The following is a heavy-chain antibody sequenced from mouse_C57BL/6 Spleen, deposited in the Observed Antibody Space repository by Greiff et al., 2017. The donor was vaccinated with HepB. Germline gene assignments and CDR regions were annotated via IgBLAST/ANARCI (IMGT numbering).Heavy chain of an antibody. CDR2: INYDGSST. CDR3: AREEGIYWYLDV. Sequence: EVKLVESEGGLVQPGSSMKLSCTASGFTFSDYYMAWVRQVPEKGLEWVANINYDGSSTYYLDSLKSRFIISRDNAKNILYLQMSSLKSEDTATYYCAREEGIYWYLDVWGTGTTVTVSS. J-gene: IGHJ1*03. V-gene: IGHV5-16*01. CDR1: GFTFSDYY.